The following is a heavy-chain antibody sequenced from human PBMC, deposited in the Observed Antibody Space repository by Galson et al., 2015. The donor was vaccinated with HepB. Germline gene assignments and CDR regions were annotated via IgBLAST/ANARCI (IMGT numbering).Heavy chain of an antibody. CDR1: GFTFSSYG. J-gene: IGHJ5*02. CDR2: IWYDGSNK. D-gene: IGHD6-19*01. V-gene: IGHV3-33*08. CDR3: ARDASAAWLVPFDP. Sequence: SLRLSCAASGFTFSSYGMHWVRQAPGKGLEWVAVIWYDGSNKYYADSVKGRFTISRDNSKNTLYLQMNSLRAEDTAVYYCARDASAAWLVPFDPWGQGTLVTVSS.